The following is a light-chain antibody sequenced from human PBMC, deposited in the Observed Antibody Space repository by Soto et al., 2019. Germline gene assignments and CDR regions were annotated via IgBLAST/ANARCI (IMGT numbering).Light chain of an antibody. J-gene: IGLJ1*01. Sequence: QSALTQPASVSGSPGQSITISCTGSTSDVGAYNYVSWYKHHPGQAPQLMIYEVSIRPSGVSNRFSGSKSGNTASLTISGLQAEDEGDYYCSAKTSSRSPFVFGTGTKVTVL. CDR2: EVS. V-gene: IGLV2-14*01. CDR1: TSDVGAYNY. CDR3: SAKTSSRSPFV.